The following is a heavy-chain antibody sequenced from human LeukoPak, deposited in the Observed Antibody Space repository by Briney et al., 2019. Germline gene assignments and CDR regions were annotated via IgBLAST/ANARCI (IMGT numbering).Heavy chain of an antibody. CDR3: VRGRGAGPGAHFDY. J-gene: IGHJ4*02. Sequence: SGESLRLSCAASGLTFSDEYMSWIRQAPGKGLEWVSYISNTGDFIAYADSVKGRFTMSRDNTKNSLYLQMNSLRAEGAAAYYCVRGRGAGPGAHFDYWGQGTLVTVSS. D-gene: IGHD3-10*01. CDR2: ISNTGDFI. CDR1: GLTFSDEY. V-gene: IGHV3-11*01.